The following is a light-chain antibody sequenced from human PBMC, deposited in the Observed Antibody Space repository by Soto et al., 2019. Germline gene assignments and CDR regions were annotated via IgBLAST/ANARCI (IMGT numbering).Light chain of an antibody. J-gene: IGLJ3*02. CDR1: SSDIGVYNY. V-gene: IGLV2-14*01. CDR3: CSFTTTNSWV. Sequence: QSALTQPASVSGSPGQSITISCTGTSSDIGVYNYVSWYQQHPGEDPKLIICEVTNRPSGVFSRFSCSKSGSTAAPTISGVREEDEADYYCCSFTTTNSWVFGGGTKLTVL. CDR2: EVT.